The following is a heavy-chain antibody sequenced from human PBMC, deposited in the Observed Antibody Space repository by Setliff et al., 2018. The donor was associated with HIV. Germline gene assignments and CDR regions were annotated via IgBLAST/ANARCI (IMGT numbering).Heavy chain of an antibody. CDR2: IYYSGST. CDR1: GGSISPHY. Sequence: SETLSLTCTISGGSISPHYGSWIRQPPGKGLEWIGYIYYSGSTNYNPSLKSRVTISVDTSKNQFYLKLTSVTAADTAVYYCVTSSSWSSRLNFWGPGMLVTVSS. J-gene: IGHJ4*02. D-gene: IGHD2-2*01. V-gene: IGHV4-59*11. CDR3: VTSSSWSSRLNF.